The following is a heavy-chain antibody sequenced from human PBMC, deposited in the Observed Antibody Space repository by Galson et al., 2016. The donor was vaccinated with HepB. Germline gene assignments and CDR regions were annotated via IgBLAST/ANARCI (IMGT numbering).Heavy chain of an antibody. CDR1: GFTFSSYG. V-gene: IGHV3-23*01. CDR3: AKEVVRFLHGYGMDV. Sequence: LRLSCAASGFTFSSYGMHWVRQAPGKGLEWVSGISGSGGRTYYADSVKGRFTISRGNSKNTLYLQMKSLRAEDTAVYYCAKEVVRFLHGYGMDVWGQGTTVAVSS. CDR2: ISGSGGRT. D-gene: IGHD3-3*01. J-gene: IGHJ6*02.